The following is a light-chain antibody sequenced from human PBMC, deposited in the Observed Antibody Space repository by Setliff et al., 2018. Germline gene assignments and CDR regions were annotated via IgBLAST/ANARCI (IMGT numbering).Light chain of an antibody. J-gene: IGLJ1*01. V-gene: IGLV2-23*02. CDR3: CSYAGNYIYV. Sequence: QSVLTQPASVSGSPGQSITISCTGSSSDIGTYNLVSWYQQHPGKAPQLLIYEVTRRPSGVSNRFSASKSGNTASLTISGLHAEDEADYFCCSYAGNYIYVFGTGTKVTVL. CDR1: SSDIGTYNL. CDR2: EVT.